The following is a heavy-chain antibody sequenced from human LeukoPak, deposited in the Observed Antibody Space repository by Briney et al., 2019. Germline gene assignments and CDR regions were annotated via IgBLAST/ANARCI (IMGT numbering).Heavy chain of an antibody. Sequence: ASVKVSCKASGYTFTSYYMHWVRQAPGQRLEWVGLINPTVDSTNYAQNFRGSVTMTRDTSTSTVYMDLSSLRSEDTAVYYCAREASGGYFDYWGQGTLVTVSS. J-gene: IGHJ4*02. V-gene: IGHV1-46*01. CDR1: GYTFTSYY. CDR3: AREASGGYFDY. CDR2: INPTVDST. D-gene: IGHD4-23*01.